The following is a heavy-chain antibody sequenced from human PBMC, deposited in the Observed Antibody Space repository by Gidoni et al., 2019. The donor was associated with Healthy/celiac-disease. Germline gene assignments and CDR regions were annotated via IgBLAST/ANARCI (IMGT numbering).Heavy chain of an antibody. CDR3: TTGHVLRFLEWLSNDAFDI. J-gene: IGHJ3*02. CDR2: IKSQTDGVTT. D-gene: IGHD3-3*01. CDR1: GFTVSHAG. Sequence: EVQLVESGGGLVKPGGSLRLSCAASGFTVSHAGMNGVRPAPCKGLEWVGRIKSQTDGVTTDYAAPVKGRFTISRDDSKNTLYLQMNSLKTEDTAVYYCTTGHVLRFLEWLSNDAFDIWGQGTMVTVSS. V-gene: IGHV3-15*07.